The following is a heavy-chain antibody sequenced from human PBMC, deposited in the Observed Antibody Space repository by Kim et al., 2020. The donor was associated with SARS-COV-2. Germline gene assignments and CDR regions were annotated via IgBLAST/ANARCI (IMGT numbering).Heavy chain of an antibody. CDR2: ISAYNGNT. D-gene: IGHD3-9*01. V-gene: IGHV1-18*01. CDR3: ARLDYDILTGYPYYFDY. CDR1: GYTFTSYG. J-gene: IGHJ4*02. Sequence: ASVKVSCKASGYTFTSYGISWVRQAPGQGLEWMGWISAYNGNTNYAQKLQGRVTMTTDTSTSTAYMELRSLRSDDTAVYYCARLDYDILTGYPYYFDYWGQGTLVTVSS.